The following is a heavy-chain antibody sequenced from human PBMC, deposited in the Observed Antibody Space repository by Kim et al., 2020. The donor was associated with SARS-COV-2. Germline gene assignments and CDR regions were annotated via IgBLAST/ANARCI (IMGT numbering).Heavy chain of an antibody. CDR3: ARGFNWAFDV. Sequence: TIDADSVRCRFTISRDNAKNSLYLQMNSLRGEDAAVYFCARGFNWAFDVWGQGTLVTVSS. CDR2: T. V-gene: IGHV3-74*01. J-gene: IGHJ3*01.